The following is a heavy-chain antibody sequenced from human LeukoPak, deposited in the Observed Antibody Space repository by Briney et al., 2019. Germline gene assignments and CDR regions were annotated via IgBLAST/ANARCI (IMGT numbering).Heavy chain of an antibody. D-gene: IGHD3-16*02. CDR1: GFTFSSYA. Sequence: PGGSLRLSCAASGFTFSSYAMHWVRQAPGKGLEWVAVISYDGSNKYYADSVKGRFTISRDNSKNTLYLQMNSLRAEDTAVYYCARDPRRVMITFGGAIVPSYYFDYWGQGTLVTVSS. J-gene: IGHJ4*02. V-gene: IGHV3-30*04. CDR2: ISYDGSNK. CDR3: ARDPRRVMITFGGAIVPSYYFDY.